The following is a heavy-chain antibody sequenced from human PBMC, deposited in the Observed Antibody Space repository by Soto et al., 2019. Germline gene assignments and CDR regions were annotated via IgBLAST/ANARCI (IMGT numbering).Heavy chain of an antibody. Sequence: ESGGGVVQPGGSLRLSCAASGFTFSRYAMHWVRQAPGERLEWVAVISRDGSSKYYGDSAKGRFTVSRDNSNNTLYLSMTSLRPDDTAVFYCACSRNGAVPDSINFWGQGTLVTVSS. J-gene: IGHJ4*02. V-gene: IGHV3-30-3*01. D-gene: IGHD3-10*02. CDR1: GFTFSRYA. CDR2: ISRDGSSK. CDR3: ACSRNGAVPDSINF.